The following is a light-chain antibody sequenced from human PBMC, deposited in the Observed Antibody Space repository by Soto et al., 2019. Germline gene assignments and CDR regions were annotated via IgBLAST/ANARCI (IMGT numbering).Light chain of an antibody. CDR2: SAS. Sequence: DIVMTQSPDSLTLSLGERATINCKSSQSLLYNSNNKDYLAWYQQKPGQPPKLLIYSASTRESGVPDRFSGSGSGTDFTLTISSLQAEDVAIYYCQQYYSTPSWTFGQGTKVEIK. CDR3: QQYYSTPSWT. V-gene: IGKV4-1*01. CDR1: QSLLYNSNNKDY. J-gene: IGKJ1*01.